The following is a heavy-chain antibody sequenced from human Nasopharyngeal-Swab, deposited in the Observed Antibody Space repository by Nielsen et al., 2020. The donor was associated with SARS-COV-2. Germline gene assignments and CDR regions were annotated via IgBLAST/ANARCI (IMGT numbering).Heavy chain of an antibody. D-gene: IGHD5-18*01. CDR3: ARDDSYGLGMDV. Sequence: SETLSLTCTVSGGSISSGGYYWIWIRQYPGKGLEWIGYIYYSGSTYYNPSLKSRVTISVDTSRNQFSLKLSSVTAADTAVYYCARDDSYGLGMDVWGQGTTVTVSS. CDR2: IYYSGST. J-gene: IGHJ6*02. V-gene: IGHV4-31*03. CDR1: GGSISSGGYY.